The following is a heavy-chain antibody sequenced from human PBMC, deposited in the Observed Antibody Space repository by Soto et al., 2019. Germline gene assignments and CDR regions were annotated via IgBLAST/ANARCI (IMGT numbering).Heavy chain of an antibody. CDR1: GFTFSSYG. CDR3: ARDERLVVGIYYYYYGMDV. D-gene: IGHD2-21*01. J-gene: IGHJ6*02. V-gene: IGHV3-33*01. CDR2: IWYDGSNK. Sequence: QVQLVESGGGVVQPGRSLRLSCAASGFTFSSYGMHWVRQAPGKGLEWVAVIWYDGSNKYYADSVKGRFTISRDNSKNTLYQQMNSLRAEDTAVYYCARDERLVVGIYYYYYGMDVWGQGTTVTVSS.